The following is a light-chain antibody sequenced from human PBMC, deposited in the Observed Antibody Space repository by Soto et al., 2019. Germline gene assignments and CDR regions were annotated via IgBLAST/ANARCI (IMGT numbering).Light chain of an antibody. CDR2: KGS. V-gene: IGKV1-5*03. CDR3: QQYNSYST. J-gene: IGKJ1*01. Sequence: DIQMTQSPSTLSASVRDRVTITCRASQSISSWLAWYQQKPGKAPKLLIYKGSNLESGVPSRFSGSGSGTEFTLTISSLQPDDFATYYCQQYNSYSTFGQGTKVEIK. CDR1: QSISSW.